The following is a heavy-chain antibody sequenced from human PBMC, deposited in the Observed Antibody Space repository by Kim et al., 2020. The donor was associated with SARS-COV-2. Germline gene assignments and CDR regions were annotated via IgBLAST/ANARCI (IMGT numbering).Heavy chain of an antibody. CDR1: GFDFSQSW. CDR2: LPLSCLYQ. CDR3: ARVHFGLDI. Sequence: GGSLRLSCVGSGFDFSQSWMTWVRQAPVKGLSFFSPLPLSCLYQSSVGSFRGRFTISRDNAKPSVYLQMNSLRVEDTAVYYCARVHFGLDIWGQWATVTV. J-gene: IGHJ6*02. V-gene: IGHV3-7*04.